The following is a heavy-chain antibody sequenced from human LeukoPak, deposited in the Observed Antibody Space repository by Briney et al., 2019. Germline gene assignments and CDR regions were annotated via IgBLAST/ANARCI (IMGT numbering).Heavy chain of an antibody. D-gene: IGHD3-22*01. Sequence: SETLSLTCTVSGGSISSSSYYWSWIRQPPGKGLEWIGEINHSGSTNYNPSLKSRVTISVDTSKNQFSLKLSSVTAADTAVYYCARTGGSAMIVVVITTKFHRSAFDIWGQGTMVTVSS. V-gene: IGHV4-39*07. CDR3: ARTGGSAMIVVVITTKFHRSAFDI. J-gene: IGHJ3*02. CDR2: INHSGST. CDR1: GGSISSSSYY.